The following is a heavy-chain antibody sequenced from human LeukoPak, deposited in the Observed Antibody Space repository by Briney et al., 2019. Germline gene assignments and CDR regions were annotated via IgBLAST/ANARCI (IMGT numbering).Heavy chain of an antibody. CDR3: ARRVYYGSGTSQYYFDY. D-gene: IGHD3-10*01. V-gene: IGHV3-11*01. CDR1: GFIFSDYY. CDR2: ISTTGTTT. Sequence: GGSLRLSCAASGFIFSDYYMTWIRQAPGKGLEWVSSISTTGTTTYYADSVKSRFTISRDNAKNSLYPQMNSLRAEDTAVYYCARRVYYGSGTSQYYFDYWGQGTLVTVSS. J-gene: IGHJ4*02.